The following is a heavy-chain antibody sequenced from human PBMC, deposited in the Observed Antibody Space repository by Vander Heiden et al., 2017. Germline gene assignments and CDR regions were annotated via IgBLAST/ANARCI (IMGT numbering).Heavy chain of an antibody. CDR3: SRDDITGGSGVRY. Sequence: DVQLVESGGGLVTTGRSLSLSWSASGFTCSDYALSWFRQAPGKGLEWVGFNRIKAFPGTTEYAASGKGRFTISRDNSKSIAYLQMNSLRTEDTAVYYCSRDDITGGSGVRYWGQGTLVTVSS. CDR2: NRIKAFPGTT. D-gene: IGHD1-20*01. J-gene: IGHJ4*02. V-gene: IGHV3-49*05. CDR1: GFTCSDYA.